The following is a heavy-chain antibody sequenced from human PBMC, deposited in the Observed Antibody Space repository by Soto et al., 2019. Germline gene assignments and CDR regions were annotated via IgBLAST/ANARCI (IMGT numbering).Heavy chain of an antibody. CDR2: IASDGDDT. J-gene: IGHJ6*02. V-gene: IGHV3-64D*06. CDR3: VKLTLRTSRFRPASSHYGVDV. CDR1: GFTFSGFT. D-gene: IGHD2-21*01. Sequence: PGGSLRLSCAASGFTFSGFTIHWVRHAPGKGLEHVSSIASDGDDTYYADSVKDRFMVSRDSSKNTAYLQMESLTPDDTAVYYCVKLTLRTSRFRPASSHYGVDVWGQGTTVTVSS.